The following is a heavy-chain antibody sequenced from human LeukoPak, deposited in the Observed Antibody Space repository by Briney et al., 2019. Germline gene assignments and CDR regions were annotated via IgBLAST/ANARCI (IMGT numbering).Heavy chain of an antibody. Sequence: SETLSLTCTVSGGSITNCYWGWLRQPAGKGLVWIGRVHSSRGSNYNPSLKSRVTMSVDTSKSQVSLKLISVTAADTAVYYCARENWNYGEDFWGQGTLVTVSS. J-gene: IGHJ4*02. CDR1: GGSITNCY. D-gene: IGHD1-7*01. V-gene: IGHV4-4*07. CDR2: VHSSRGS. CDR3: ARENWNYGEDF.